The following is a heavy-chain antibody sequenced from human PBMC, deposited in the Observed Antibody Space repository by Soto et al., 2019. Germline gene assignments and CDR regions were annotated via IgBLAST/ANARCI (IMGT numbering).Heavy chain of an antibody. D-gene: IGHD1-20*01. V-gene: IGHV2-5*01. CDR1: GFSLSTGGVG. Sequence: SGPTLVNPTQTLTLTCTFSGFSLSTGGVGVGRIRQPPGKALEWLALIYWNDDKRYNQSLMSRLTITKDASKSQVVLTMTNMDPVDTATYYCAPYRGLPARYNWFDPWGQGTLVTVSS. CDR3: APYRGLPARYNWFDP. CDR2: IYWNDDK. J-gene: IGHJ5*02.